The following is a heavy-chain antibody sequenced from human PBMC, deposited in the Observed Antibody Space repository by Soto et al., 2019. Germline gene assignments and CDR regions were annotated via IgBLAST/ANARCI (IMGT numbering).Heavy chain of an antibody. J-gene: IGHJ2*01. CDR2: IVVGSGNT. D-gene: IGHD3-22*01. V-gene: IGHV1-58*01. CDR1: GFTFTSSA. CDR3: AADSGYYYYSSGYYGRHWYFDL. Sequence: QMQLVQSGPEVKKPGTSVKVSCKASGFTFTSSAVQWVRQARGQRLEWIGWIVVGSGNTNYAQKFQERVTITRDMSTSTAYMELSSLRSEDTAVYYCAADSGYYYYSSGYYGRHWYFDLCGRGTLVTVSS.